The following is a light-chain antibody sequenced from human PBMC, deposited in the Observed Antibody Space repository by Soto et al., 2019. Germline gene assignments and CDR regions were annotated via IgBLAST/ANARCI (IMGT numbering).Light chain of an antibody. CDR2: GNY. CDR3: QSYDSSLSGRV. J-gene: IGLJ3*02. Sequence: QAVLTQPPSVSGAPGQRVTISCTGTSSNIGADYDVHWYQQLPGTAPKLLIYGNYNRPSGVPDRFSGSKSGTSASLAIAGLQAEDEADYYCQSYDSSLSGRVFGGGTKLTVL. V-gene: IGLV1-40*01. CDR1: SSNIGADYD.